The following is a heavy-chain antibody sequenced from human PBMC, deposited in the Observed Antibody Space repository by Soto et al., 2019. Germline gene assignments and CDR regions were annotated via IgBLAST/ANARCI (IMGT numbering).Heavy chain of an antibody. D-gene: IGHD2-15*01. CDR1: GGSISSYY. Sequence: SETLSLTCTVSGGSISSYYWSWIRQPPGKGLEWIGYIYYSGSTNYNPSLKSRVTISVDTSKNQFSLKLSSVTAADTAVYYCARYSRCSVGSCHAFDIWGQGTMVTVS. J-gene: IGHJ3*02. CDR3: ARYSRCSVGSCHAFDI. CDR2: IYYSGST. V-gene: IGHV4-59*01.